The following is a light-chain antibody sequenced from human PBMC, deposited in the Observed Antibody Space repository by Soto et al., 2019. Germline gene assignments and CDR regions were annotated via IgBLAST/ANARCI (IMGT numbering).Light chain of an antibody. Sequence: QSALTQPASVSGSPGQSITISCTGTSSDVGGYNYVSWYQQHPGKAPKLMIYDVNNRPSGVSNRFSGSKSGNTASLTISGLQAEDEADYYCSSYTSSSTLAYVFGTGTKLTVL. CDR3: SSYTSSSTLAYV. V-gene: IGLV2-14*01. CDR1: SSDVGGYNY. CDR2: DVN. J-gene: IGLJ1*01.